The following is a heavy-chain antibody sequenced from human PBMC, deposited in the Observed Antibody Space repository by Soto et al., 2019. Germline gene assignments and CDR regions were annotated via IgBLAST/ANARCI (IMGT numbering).Heavy chain of an antibody. Sequence: PGESLKISCKGSVYSFSNYWIVWVRQMPGKCLEWLGIIYPGDSDTXXSPSFQGXXTISAYKSISTXYLQWXSLKASDTAMYYCARWGSGYGLAVWCQGTTVTXSS. V-gene: IGHV5-51*01. J-gene: IGHJ6*02. CDR1: VYSFSNYW. D-gene: IGHD7-27*01. CDR3: ARWGSGYGLAV. CDR2: IYPGDSDT.